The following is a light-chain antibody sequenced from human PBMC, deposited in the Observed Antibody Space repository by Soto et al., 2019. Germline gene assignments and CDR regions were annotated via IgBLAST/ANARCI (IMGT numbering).Light chain of an antibody. CDR1: QTISSW. V-gene: IGKV1-5*03. J-gene: IGKJ1*01. Sequence: DIQMTQPPSTLSGSVGDRVTITCRASQTISSWLAWYQQKPGKAPKLLIYKASTLKSGVPSRFSGSGSGTEFTLTISSLQPDDFATYYCQHYNSYSEEFGQGTKVDI. CDR2: KAS. CDR3: QHYNSYSEE.